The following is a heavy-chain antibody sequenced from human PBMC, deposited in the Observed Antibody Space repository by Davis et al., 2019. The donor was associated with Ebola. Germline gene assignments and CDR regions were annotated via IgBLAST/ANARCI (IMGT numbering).Heavy chain of an antibody. CDR2: INPNSGGT. CDR3: ARPLKEHSSSWYYFDY. V-gene: IGHV1-2*06. Sequence: ASVKVSCKASGYTFTGYYMHWVRQAPGQGLEWMGRINPNSGGTNYAQKFQGRVTMTRDTSISTAYMELSRLRSDDTAVYYCARPLKEHSSSWYYFDYWGQGTLVTVSS. D-gene: IGHD6-13*01. CDR1: GYTFTGYY. J-gene: IGHJ4*02.